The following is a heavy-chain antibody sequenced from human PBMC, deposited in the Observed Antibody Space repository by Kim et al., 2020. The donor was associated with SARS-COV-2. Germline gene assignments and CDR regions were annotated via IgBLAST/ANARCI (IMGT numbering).Heavy chain of an antibody. D-gene: IGHD3-9*01. J-gene: IGHJ4*02. CDR1: TGSFVAYH. CDR3: ARGRTFDWLLNRMLNAEFDS. Sequence: SETLSLTCAVYTGSFVAYHWTWVRQPPGKGLEWIGEINHRGSTNYNPSLKSRVTLSVDTSKSQSSLKLTSVTAADTAVYYCARGRTFDWLLNRMLNAEFDSWGQGTLVSVSS. CDR2: INHRGST. V-gene: IGHV4-34*01.